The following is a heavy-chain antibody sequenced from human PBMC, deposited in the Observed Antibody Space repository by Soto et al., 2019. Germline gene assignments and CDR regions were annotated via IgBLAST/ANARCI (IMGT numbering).Heavy chain of an antibody. CDR3: ARMVYDSSRYWFDP. D-gene: IGHD2-8*01. CDR2: INPNSGGS. Sequence: GASVKVSCKASGYNFNNYYIHWVRQAPGQGLEWMGWINPNSGGSSYGQKFQGWVTMTRDTSITTTYLELTRLKSDDTAVYYCARMVYDSSRYWFDPSGQGTLVPVSA. V-gene: IGHV1-2*04. CDR1: GYNFNNYY. J-gene: IGHJ5*02.